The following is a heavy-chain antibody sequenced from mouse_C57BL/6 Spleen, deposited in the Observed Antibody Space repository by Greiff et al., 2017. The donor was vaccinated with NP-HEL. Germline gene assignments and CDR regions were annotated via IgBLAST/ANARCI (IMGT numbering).Heavy chain of an antibody. D-gene: IGHD1-1*01. CDR3: AGGDYYGSIYYFDY. Sequence: QVQLQQPGAELVKPGASVKLSCKASGYTFTSYWMHWVKQRPGQGLEWIGMIHPNSGSTNYNEKFKSKATLTVDKSSSTAYMQLSSLTSEDSAVYYCAGGDYYGSIYYFDYWGQGTTLTVSS. V-gene: IGHV1-64*01. CDR1: GYTFTSYW. J-gene: IGHJ2*01. CDR2: IHPNSGST.